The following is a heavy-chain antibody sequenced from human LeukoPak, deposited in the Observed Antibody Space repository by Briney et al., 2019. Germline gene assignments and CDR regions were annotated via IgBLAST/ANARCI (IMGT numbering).Heavy chain of an antibody. J-gene: IGHJ3*02. CDR1: GYTFTSYY. Sequence: SCKASGYTFTSYYMHWVRQAPGKGLEWVAVISYDGSNKYYADSVKGRFTISRDNSKNTLYLQMNSLRAEDTAVYYCARDPSPPYSSGWYVGAFDIWGQGTMVTVSS. V-gene: IGHV3-30-3*01. CDR2: ISYDGSNK. D-gene: IGHD6-19*01. CDR3: ARDPSPPYSSGWYVGAFDI.